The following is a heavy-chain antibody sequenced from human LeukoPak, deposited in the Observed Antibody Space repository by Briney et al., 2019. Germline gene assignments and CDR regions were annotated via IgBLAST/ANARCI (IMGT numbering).Heavy chain of an antibody. CDR2: ISAYNGNT. D-gene: IGHD6-19*01. CDR3: ARDPSLWSDLPVAATQSRFDP. J-gene: IGHJ5*02. CDR1: GYTFTSYG. Sequence: ASVKVSCKASGYTFTSYGISWVRQAPGQGLEWMGWISAYNGNTNYAQKRQGRVTMTTDTSTSTTYMELRSLRSDDTAVYYCARDPSLWSDLPVAATQSRFDPWGQGTLVTVSS. V-gene: IGHV1-18*01.